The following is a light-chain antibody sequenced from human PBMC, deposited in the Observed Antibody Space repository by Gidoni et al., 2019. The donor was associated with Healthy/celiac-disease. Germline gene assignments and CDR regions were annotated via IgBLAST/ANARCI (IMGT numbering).Light chain of an antibody. V-gene: IGKV3-20*01. Sequence: EIVLTQSPGTLSLSPGERATLSCRASQSVSSSYVAWYQQKPGQAPRLLIYGASSRATGIPDRFSGSVSGTDFTLTISRLEPEDFAVYYCQQYGSSPRTFGQGTKVEIK. CDR2: GAS. J-gene: IGKJ1*01. CDR3: QQYGSSPRT. CDR1: QSVSSSY.